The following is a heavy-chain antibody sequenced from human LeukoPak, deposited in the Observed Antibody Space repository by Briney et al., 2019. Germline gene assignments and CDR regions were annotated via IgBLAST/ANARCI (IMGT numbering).Heavy chain of an antibody. D-gene: IGHD2-21*01. V-gene: IGHV3-43*02. CDR1: GFTFDDYA. Sequence: PGGSLRLSCAASGFTFDDYAMHRVRQAPGKGLEWVSLISGDGGSTYYADSVKGRFTISRDNSKNSLYLQMSSLRTEDTALYYCAKGGYGDWYYFDYWGQGTLVTVSS. CDR3: AKGGYGDWYYFDY. CDR2: ISGDGGST. J-gene: IGHJ4*02.